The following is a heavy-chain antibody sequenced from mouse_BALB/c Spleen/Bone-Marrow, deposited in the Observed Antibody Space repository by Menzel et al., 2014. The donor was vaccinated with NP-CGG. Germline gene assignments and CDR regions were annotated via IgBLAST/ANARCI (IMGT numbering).Heavy chain of an antibody. Sequence: EVKVVESGPSLVKPSQTLSLTCSVTGDSITNAYWNWIRKFPGNKIDYMGYISYSGNTYYNPPLKSRISITRDTSKNQFYLQLNSVTTEDTATYFCARGTSYYFDYWGQGTTLTVSS. J-gene: IGHJ2*01. D-gene: IGHD1-1*01. CDR3: ARGTSYYFDY. CDR2: ISYSGNT. CDR1: GDSITNAY. V-gene: IGHV3-8*02.